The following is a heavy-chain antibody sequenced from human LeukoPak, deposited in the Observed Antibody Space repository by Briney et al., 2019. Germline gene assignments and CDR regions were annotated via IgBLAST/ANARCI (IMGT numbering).Heavy chain of an antibody. Sequence: SETLCVTCIVSGGSISSYYWCWIRQPPGKGLEWIGYIYYSGSTNYNPFLKSRVTISVVTSKNQFSLKLSSVTAADTAVYYCARGNFYSSGWYGAFGYYFDYWGQGTLVTVSS. CDR2: IYYSGST. D-gene: IGHD6-19*01. J-gene: IGHJ4*02. V-gene: IGHV4-59*08. CDR1: GGSISSYY. CDR3: ARGNFYSSGWYGAFGYYFDY.